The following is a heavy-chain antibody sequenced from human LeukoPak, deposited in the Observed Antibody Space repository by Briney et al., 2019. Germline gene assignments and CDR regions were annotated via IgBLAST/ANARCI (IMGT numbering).Heavy chain of an antibody. CDR1: GFTVSSNY. CDR2: IYSGGST. CDR3: ARNVPTYYYDSSGYYPGDY. J-gene: IGHJ4*02. D-gene: IGHD3-22*01. V-gene: IGHV3-66*01. Sequence: GGSLRLSCAASGFTVSSNYMSWVRQAPGEGLEWVSVIYSGGSTYYADSVKGRFTISRDNSKNTLYLQMNSLRAEDTAVYYCARNVPTYYYDSSGYYPGDYWGQGTLVTVSS.